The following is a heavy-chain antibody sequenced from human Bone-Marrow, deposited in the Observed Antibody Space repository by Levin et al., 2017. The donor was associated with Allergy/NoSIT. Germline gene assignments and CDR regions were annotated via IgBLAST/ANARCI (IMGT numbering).Heavy chain of an antibody. D-gene: IGHD3-3*01. CDR1: GGSIRSTNW. CDR2: IYHSGST. CDR3: ARGNSVSEWSYHFDY. Sequence: SQTLSLTCAVSGGSIRSTNWWSWVRQPPGKGLEWIGEIYHSGSTNYNPSLKSRVTISVDKPKTQFSLKLNSVTAADTAVYYCARGNSVSEWSYHFDYWGQGMLVTVSS. V-gene: IGHV4-4*02. J-gene: IGHJ4*02.